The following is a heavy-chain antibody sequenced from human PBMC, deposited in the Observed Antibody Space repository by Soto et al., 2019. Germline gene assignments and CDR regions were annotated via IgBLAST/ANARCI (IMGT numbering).Heavy chain of an antibody. CDR2: IGGTRDLT. J-gene: IGHJ6*02. D-gene: IGHD5-12*01. V-gene: IGHV3-23*01. CDR1: GFTFSYA. Sequence: DVQLLESGGGLVQPGGSLRLSCVASGFTFSYAMSWVRQAPGKGLEWVSAIGGTRDLTYSIPSVRGRFTVSKDNSKITLYLQMTSMRAEDTAVYYCGGSGYIGSIDYYGMDVWGQGTTVTVSS. CDR3: GGSGYIGSIDYYGMDV.